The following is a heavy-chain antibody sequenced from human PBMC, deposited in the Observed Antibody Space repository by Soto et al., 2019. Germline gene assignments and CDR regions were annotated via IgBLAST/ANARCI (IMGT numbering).Heavy chain of an antibody. CDR3: ARDWGGGVGAFDI. V-gene: IGHV3-23*01. D-gene: IGHD3-16*01. CDR1: GFAFDNYA. J-gene: IGHJ3*02. Sequence: EVELLESGGGLIQPGGSLRLSCAASGFAFDNYAMSWVRQAPGKGLEWVSIISDNGGTIYYTDSVKGRFTISRDNSKNTLSLKVNTRRDKNTPVYFCARDWGGGVGAFDIWGRGTMVIVSS. CDR2: ISDNGGTI.